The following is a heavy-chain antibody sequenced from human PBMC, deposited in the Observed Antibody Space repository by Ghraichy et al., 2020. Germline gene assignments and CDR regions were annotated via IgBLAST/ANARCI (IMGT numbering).Heavy chain of an antibody. J-gene: IGHJ4*02. V-gene: IGHV3-23*01. CDR3: AKDSGYYDSSGYYDYFDY. D-gene: IGHD3-22*01. CDR1: GFTFSSYA. Sequence: GESLNISCAASGFTFSSYAMSWVRQAPGKGLEWVSAISGSGGSTYYADSVKGRFTISRDNSKNTLYLQMNSLRAEDTAVYYCAKDSGYYDSSGYYDYFDYWGQGTLVTVSS. CDR2: ISGSGGST.